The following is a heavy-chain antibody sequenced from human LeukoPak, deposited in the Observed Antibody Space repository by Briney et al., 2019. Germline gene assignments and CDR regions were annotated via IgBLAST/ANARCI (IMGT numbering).Heavy chain of an antibody. D-gene: IGHD3-22*01. Sequence: SETLSLTCTVSGGSIIGYDWSWIRQPPGKGLEWIGYISYTGSTKFSPPLKSRLAMSVDTSSNQFSLHLSSVTAADTAVYYCAGTWHYDSSDYFPFDNWGQGTLVTVSS. J-gene: IGHJ4*02. V-gene: IGHV4-59*08. CDR3: AGTWHYDSSDYFPFDN. CDR1: GGSIIGYD. CDR2: ISYTGST.